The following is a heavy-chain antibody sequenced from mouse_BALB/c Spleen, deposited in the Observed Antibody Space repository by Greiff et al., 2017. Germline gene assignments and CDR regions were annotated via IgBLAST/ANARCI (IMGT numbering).Heavy chain of an antibody. CDR3: ARHIYDGYPWGSMDY. D-gene: IGHD2-3*01. CDR2: ISNGGGST. Sequence: EVHLVESGGGLVQPGGSLKLSCAASGFTFSSYTMSWVRQTPEKRLEWVAYISNGGGSTYYPDTVKGRFTISRDNAKNTLYLQMSSLKSEDTAMYYCARHIYDGYPWGSMDYWGQGTSVTVSS. J-gene: IGHJ4*01. CDR1: GFTFSSYT. V-gene: IGHV5-12-2*01.